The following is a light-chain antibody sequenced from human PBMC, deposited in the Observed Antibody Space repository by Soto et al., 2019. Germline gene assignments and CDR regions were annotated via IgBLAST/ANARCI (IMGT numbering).Light chain of an antibody. CDR1: SSDVGIYNY. CDR3: SSYTTSSTRV. V-gene: IGLV2-14*01. J-gene: IGLJ1*01. Sequence: QSALTQPRSVSGSPGQSIAISCTGSSSDVGIYNYVSWYQQHPGKVPKLIIYEVTNRPSGVSNRFSGSKSGNTASLTISGLQAEDEADYYCSSYTTSSTRVFGTGTKVTVL. CDR2: EVT.